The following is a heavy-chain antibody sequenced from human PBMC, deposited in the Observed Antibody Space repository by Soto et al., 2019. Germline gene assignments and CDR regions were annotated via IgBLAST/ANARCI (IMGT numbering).Heavy chain of an antibody. D-gene: IGHD2-15*01. V-gene: IGHV5-51*01. CDR1: GYSVTNYW. CDR2: IYPGDSDT. Sequence: GESLKISCKGHGYSVTNYWIVWVRQIPGKGLEWIGMIYPGDSDTRYSPSFQGQVTISADKSISTAYLQWNSLKASDTAIYYCARRSAGNLGGMDVWGQGTTVTVSS. CDR3: ARRSAGNLGGMDV. J-gene: IGHJ6*02.